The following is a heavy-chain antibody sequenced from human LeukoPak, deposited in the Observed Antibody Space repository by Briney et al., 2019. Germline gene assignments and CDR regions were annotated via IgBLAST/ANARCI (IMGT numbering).Heavy chain of an antibody. Sequence: SETLSLTCAVSGGSISSYYWSWIRQPPGKGLEWIGYIYTSGSTNYNPSLKSRVTISVDTSKNQFSLKLSSVTAADTAVYYCARQRDWFDPWGQGTLVTVSS. CDR3: ARQRDWFDP. J-gene: IGHJ5*02. V-gene: IGHV4-4*09. CDR1: GGSISSYY. CDR2: IYTSGST.